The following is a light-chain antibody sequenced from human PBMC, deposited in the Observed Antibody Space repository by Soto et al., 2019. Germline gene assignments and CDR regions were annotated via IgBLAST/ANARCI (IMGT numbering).Light chain of an antibody. CDR1: QSVSSDY. V-gene: IGKV3-20*01. CDR2: GAS. CDR3: QQHGSSLWT. Sequence: GTLSLSPGERATLSCRASQSVSSDYLAWHQQKPGQTPRLLMYGASSRATGIPDRFSGSGSGTDFTLTISSLEPEDFAVYYCQQHGSSLWTFGQGTTV. J-gene: IGKJ1*01.